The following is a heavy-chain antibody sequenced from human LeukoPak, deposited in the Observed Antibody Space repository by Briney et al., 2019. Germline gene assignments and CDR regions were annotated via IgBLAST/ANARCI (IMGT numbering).Heavy chain of an antibody. Sequence: GGTLRLSCATSGFTFISYPMSWVRQAPGRGLEWVSVISGNSGATYYADSVKGRFTISRDNAKNTVYLQMNNLRGEDTALYYCSKAGDTNYYRHGDYWGQGTLVTVSS. CDR1: GFTFISYP. J-gene: IGHJ4*02. CDR2: ISGNSGAT. D-gene: IGHD4-11*01. V-gene: IGHV3-23*01. CDR3: SKAGDTNYYRHGDY.